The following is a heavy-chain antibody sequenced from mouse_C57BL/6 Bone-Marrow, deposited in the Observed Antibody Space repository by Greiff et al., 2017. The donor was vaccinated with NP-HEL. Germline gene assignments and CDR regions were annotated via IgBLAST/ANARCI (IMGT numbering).Heavy chain of an antibody. J-gene: IGHJ1*03. D-gene: IGHD1-1*01. CDR2: IDPENGDT. CDR1: GFNIKADY. Sequence: VQLQQSGAELVRPGASVKLSCTASGFNIKADYMHWVKQRPEQGLEWIGWIDPENGDTEYASKFQGKATITADTSSNTAYLQLSSLTSEDTAVYYCTYYYYGSDWYFDVWGTGTTVTVSS. V-gene: IGHV14-4*01. CDR3: TYYYYGSDWYFDV.